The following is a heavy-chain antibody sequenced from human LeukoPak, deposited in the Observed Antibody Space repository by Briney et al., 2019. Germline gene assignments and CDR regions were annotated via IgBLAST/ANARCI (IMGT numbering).Heavy chain of an antibody. CDR2: INPNSGGT. J-gene: IGHJ4*02. CDR1: GYTFTGYY. CDR3: ARRGYDFQLYYFDY. V-gene: IGHV1-2*02. Sequence: ASVKVSCKASGYTFTGYYMHWVRQAPGQGLEWMGWINPNSGGTNYAQKFQGRVTMTGDTSISTAYMELSRLRSDDTAVYYCARRGYDFQLYYFDYWGQGTLVTVSS. D-gene: IGHD3-3*01.